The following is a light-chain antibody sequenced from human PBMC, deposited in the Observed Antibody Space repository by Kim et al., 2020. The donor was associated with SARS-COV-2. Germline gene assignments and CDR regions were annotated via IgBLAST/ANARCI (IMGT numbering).Light chain of an antibody. Sequence: QTVVTQEPSFSVSPGGTVTLTCGLASGPVSSGHYPSWYQQTPGQAPRTLIYTTNTRASGVADRFSGSILGDKAALTISGAQAGDESDYYCVLYMAGGISVFGGGTQLTVL. J-gene: IGLJ3*02. CDR1: SGPVSSGHY. CDR3: VLYMAGGISV. CDR2: TTN. V-gene: IGLV8-61*01.